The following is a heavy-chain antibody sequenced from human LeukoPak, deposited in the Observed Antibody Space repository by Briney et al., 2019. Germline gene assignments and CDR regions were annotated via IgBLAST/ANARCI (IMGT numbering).Heavy chain of an antibody. V-gene: IGHV1-2*04. D-gene: IGHD3-9*01. CDR1: GYTFTGYY. CDR2: INPNSGGT. CDR3: ARADDILTGHFDY. Sequence: GASVKVSCKASGYTFTGYYMHWVRQAPGQGLEWVGWINPNSGGTNYAQKFQGWVTMTRDTSISTAYMELSRLRSDDTAVYYCARADDILTGHFDYWGQGTLVTVSS. J-gene: IGHJ4*02.